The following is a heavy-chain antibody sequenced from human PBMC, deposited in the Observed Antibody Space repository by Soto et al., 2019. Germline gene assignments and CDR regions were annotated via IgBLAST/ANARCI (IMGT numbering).Heavy chain of an antibody. Sequence: EVQLVESGGGLVQPGGSLRLSCAASGFTFSSYWMSWVRQAPGKGLEWVANIKQDGSEKYYVDSVKGRFTISRDNAKNSLYLQMNSLRAEDTAVYYCARDQRYCSGGSCYSGPLVYWGQGTLVTVSS. CDR3: ARDQRYCSGGSCYSGPLVY. CDR2: IKQDGSEK. CDR1: GFTFSSYW. V-gene: IGHV3-7*03. J-gene: IGHJ4*02. D-gene: IGHD2-15*01.